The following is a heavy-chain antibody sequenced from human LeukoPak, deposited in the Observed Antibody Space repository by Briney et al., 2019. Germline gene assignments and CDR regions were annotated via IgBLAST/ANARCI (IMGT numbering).Heavy chain of an antibody. CDR1: GACFTTHW. V-gene: IGHV5-51*01. J-gene: IGHJ4*02. Sequence: GASLKISCKGSGACFTTHWIGWVRQIPGKGLEWRGIIYPGDSDNRYSPSFQGQVTISADKATSTAYLQWSSLKASDTAMYYCARREAGLGSFDYWGQGTLVTVSS. D-gene: IGHD3-16*01. CDR3: ARREAGLGSFDY. CDR2: IYPGDSDN.